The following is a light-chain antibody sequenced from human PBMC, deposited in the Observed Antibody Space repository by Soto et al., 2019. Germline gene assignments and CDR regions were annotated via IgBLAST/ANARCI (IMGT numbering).Light chain of an antibody. CDR1: QSVSSY. J-gene: IGKJ5*01. Sequence: EIVLTQSPATLSLSPGERATLSCRASQSVSSYLAWYQPKPGQAPRLLIYDASNRATGIPARFSGSGSWTDFTLTISSLEPEDFAVYYCQQRSNWPPIAFGQGTRRESK. CDR3: QQRSNWPPIA. CDR2: DAS. V-gene: IGKV3-11*01.